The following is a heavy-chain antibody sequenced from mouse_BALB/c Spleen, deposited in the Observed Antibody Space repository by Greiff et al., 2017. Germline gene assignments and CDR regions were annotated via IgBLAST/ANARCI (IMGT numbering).Heavy chain of an antibody. V-gene: IGHV5-15*02. CDR3: ARALTGPWFAY. CDR1: GFTFSDYG. J-gene: IGHJ2*01. Sequence: EVKLMASGGGLVQPGGSRKLSCAASGFTFSDYGMAWVRQAPGKGPEWVAFISTLAYSIYYADTVTGRFTISRENAKNTLYLEMSSLGSEDTAMYYCARALTGPWFAYWGQGTTLTVSS. CDR2: ISTLAYSI. D-gene: IGHD4-1*01.